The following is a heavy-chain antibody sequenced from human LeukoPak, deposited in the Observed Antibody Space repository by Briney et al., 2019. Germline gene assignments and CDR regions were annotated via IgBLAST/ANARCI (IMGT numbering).Heavy chain of an antibody. J-gene: IGHJ5*02. CDR3: ARDGEVDSPS. V-gene: IGHV4-39*07. CDR1: GGSISSSSYY. D-gene: IGHD2-21*01. CDR2: IYYSGST. Sequence: PSETLSLTCTVSGGSISSSSYYWGWIRQPPGKGLEWIGSIYYSGSTYYNPSLKSRVTISVDTSKNQFSLKLSSVTAADTAVYYCARDGEVDSPSWGQGTLVTVSS.